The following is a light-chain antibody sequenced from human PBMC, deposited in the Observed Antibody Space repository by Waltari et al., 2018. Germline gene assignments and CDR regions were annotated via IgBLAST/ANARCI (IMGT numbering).Light chain of an antibody. CDR1: ACPKQY. J-gene: IGLJ2*01. CDR3: QSVDSSATYVI. V-gene: IGLV3-25*03. CDR2: KDK. Sequence: SYDLTQPPSVSVSPGQTARTTCAGDACPKQYGYWYQQKLGQAPVLMIFKDKARPSGIPERFSGSSSGTTVTLTISGVQAEDEADYYCQSVDSSATYVIFGGGTKLTVL.